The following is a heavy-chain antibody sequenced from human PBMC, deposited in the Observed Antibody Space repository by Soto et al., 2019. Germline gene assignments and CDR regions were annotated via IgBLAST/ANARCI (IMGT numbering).Heavy chain of an antibody. Sequence: EVQLLESGGGLVQPGGSLRLSCAASGFTFSTYSMSWVRQPPGKGRECVSGISGSGGRTYYADSVKGRFTISRDNSKHTLYLQMTSLRAEDTAVYYCANHWGDFDCWGQGTLVTVSS. CDR1: GFTFSTYS. J-gene: IGHJ4*02. V-gene: IGHV3-23*01. D-gene: IGHD7-27*01. CDR3: ANHWGDFDC. CDR2: ISGSGGRT.